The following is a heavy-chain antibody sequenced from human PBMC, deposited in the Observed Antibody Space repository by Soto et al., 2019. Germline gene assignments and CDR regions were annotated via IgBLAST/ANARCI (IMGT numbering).Heavy chain of an antibody. Sequence: QVQLVQSGAEVKKPGASVKVSCKASGYTFTSYGISWVRQAPGQGLEWMGWISAYNGNTNYAQKLQGRVTMTTDTSTSTAYMELRSLRSDDPAVYYCARAIRGTYYDILTGYYTAGWFDPWGQGTLVTVSS. D-gene: IGHD3-9*01. V-gene: IGHV1-18*01. CDR1: GYTFTSYG. CDR2: ISAYNGNT. J-gene: IGHJ5*02. CDR3: ARAIRGTYYDILTGYYTAGWFDP.